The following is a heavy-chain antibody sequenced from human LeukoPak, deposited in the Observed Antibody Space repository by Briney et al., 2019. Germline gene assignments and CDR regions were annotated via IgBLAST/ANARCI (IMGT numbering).Heavy chain of an antibody. J-gene: IGHJ5*02. CDR2: VSAYNGDT. CDR3: ARGGASKRDNWFDP. D-gene: IGHD4-11*01. CDR1: GYTFTSYG. Sequence: VASVKVSCKASGYTFTSYGISWVRQAPGQGLEWKGWVSAYNGDTKYAQKFQGRVTMTTDTSTRTAYMELRSLRSDDTAVYYCARGGASKRDNWFDPWGQGTLVTVSS. V-gene: IGHV1-18*01.